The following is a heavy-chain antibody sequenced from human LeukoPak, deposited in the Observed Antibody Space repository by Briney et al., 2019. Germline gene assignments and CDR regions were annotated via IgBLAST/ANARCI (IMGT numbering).Heavy chain of an antibody. D-gene: IGHD3-10*01. Sequence: PGGSLRLSCAASGFTFSSYSMNWVRQAPGKGLDWDSYISSSCSTIYYADSVKGRFTISRDNAKNSLYLQMNSLRAEDTAVYYCAKDLCYYGSGPTYFDYWGQGILVTVSS. CDR2: ISSSCSTI. V-gene: IGHV3-48*01. CDR1: GFTFSSYS. CDR3: AKDLCYYGSGPTYFDY. J-gene: IGHJ4*02.